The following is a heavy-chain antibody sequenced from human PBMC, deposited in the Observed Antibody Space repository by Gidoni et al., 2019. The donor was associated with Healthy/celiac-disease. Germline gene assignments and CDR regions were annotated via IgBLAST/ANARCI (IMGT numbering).Heavy chain of an antibody. CDR3: ASWGGYYYDSSGYVS. CDR1: GGSISSSNW. D-gene: IGHD3-22*01. Sequence: QVQLQESGPGLVKPSGTLSLTCAVSGGSISSSNWWSWVRQPPGKGLEWIGEIYHSGSTNYNPSLKSRVTISVDKSKNQFSLKLSSVTAADTAVYYCASWGGYYYDSSGYVSWGQGTLVTVSS. CDR2: IYHSGST. J-gene: IGHJ4*02. V-gene: IGHV4-4*02.